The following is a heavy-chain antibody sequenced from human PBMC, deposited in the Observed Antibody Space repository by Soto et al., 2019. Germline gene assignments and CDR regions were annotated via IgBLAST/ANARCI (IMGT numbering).Heavy chain of an antibody. Sequence: GASVKVSCKASGYTFTSYGISWVRQAPGQGLEWMGWISAYNSNTDYAQKLQGRVTMTTDTSTSTTYMELRSLRSDDTAVYYCARDVGYSYGSTRPSWFDSWGHGTLVTVSS. CDR3: ARDVGYSYGSTRPSWFDS. CDR2: ISAYNSNT. V-gene: IGHV1-18*01. CDR1: GYTFTSYG. J-gene: IGHJ5*01. D-gene: IGHD5-18*01.